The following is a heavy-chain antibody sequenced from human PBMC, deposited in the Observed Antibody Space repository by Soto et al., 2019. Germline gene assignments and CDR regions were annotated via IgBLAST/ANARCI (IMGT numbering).Heavy chain of an antibody. CDR3: ARAQWTHTFDS. V-gene: IGHV3-74*01. D-gene: IGHD6-19*01. CDR2: INTDASYT. J-gene: IGHJ4*02. CDR1: GFTFSTYW. Sequence: EVQLVESGGGLVQPGGSLRLSCAASGFTFSTYWMHSVRQVPGEGLVWVSRINTDASYTTYADSVRGRFTISRDNAKNTLYLQMNSLRVEDTGVYYCARAQWTHTFDSWGPGTLVTVSS.